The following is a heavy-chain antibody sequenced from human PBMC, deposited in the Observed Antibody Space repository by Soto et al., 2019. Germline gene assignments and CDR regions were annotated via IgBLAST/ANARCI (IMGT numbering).Heavy chain of an antibody. Sequence: PGGSLRLSCAASGFTFSNTWMSWIRQAPGKGLEWVGQIKRKTDGGTPDYAAPVKGRFIMSRDDSKNTLYLQMNSLRTEDTAMYYCTTAGLSGIYSDPAYWGQGILVTVYS. D-gene: IGHD1-26*01. J-gene: IGHJ4*02. CDR3: TTAGLSGIYSDPAY. V-gene: IGHV3-15*01. CDR1: GFTFSNTW. CDR2: IKRKTDGGTP.